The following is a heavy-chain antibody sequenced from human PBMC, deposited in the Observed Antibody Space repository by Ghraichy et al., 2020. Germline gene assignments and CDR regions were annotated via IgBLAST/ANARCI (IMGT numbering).Heavy chain of an antibody. J-gene: IGHJ4*02. V-gene: IGHV3-48*02. D-gene: IGHD3-10*01. CDR3: ARDYYASGSYSFDY. CDR2: ISSGSTTI. CDR1: GFTFRTYN. Sequence: GGSLRLSCAASGFTFRTYNMNWVRQAPGKGLEWLSYISSGSTTISYADSVKGRFTISRDNAKNSLYLQMNSLRDEDTAVYYCARDYYASGSYSFDYWGQGILVTVSS.